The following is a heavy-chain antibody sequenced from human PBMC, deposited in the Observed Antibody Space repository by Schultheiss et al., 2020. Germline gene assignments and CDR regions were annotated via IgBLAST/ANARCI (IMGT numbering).Heavy chain of an antibody. D-gene: IGHD2-8*01. CDR3: ARGPLPYCTNGVCYHFDY. J-gene: IGHJ4*02. CDR1: GYSISSGYY. Sequence: SETLSLTCAVSGYSISSGYYWSWIRQPPGKGLEWIGEINHSGSTNYNPSLKSRVTISVDTSKNQFSLKLSSVTAADTAVYYCARGPLPYCTNGVCYHFDYWGQGTLVTVSS. CDR2: INHSGST. V-gene: IGHV4-34*01.